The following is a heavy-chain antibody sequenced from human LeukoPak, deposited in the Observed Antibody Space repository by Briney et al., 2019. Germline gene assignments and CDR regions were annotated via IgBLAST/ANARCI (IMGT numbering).Heavy chain of an antibody. CDR1: GGSINRDW. V-gene: IGHV4-4*02. D-gene: IGHD1-26*01. Sequence: PSGTLSLTCAVSGGSINRDWWSWVRQPPGKGLEWIGQIHHSGSTNYNPSLKSRVTISVDKSKNQFSLKLNSVTAADTAVYYCARHIMGPPGFDYSGQGTLVTVSS. J-gene: IGHJ4*02. CDR3: ARHIMGPPGFDY. CDR2: IHHSGST.